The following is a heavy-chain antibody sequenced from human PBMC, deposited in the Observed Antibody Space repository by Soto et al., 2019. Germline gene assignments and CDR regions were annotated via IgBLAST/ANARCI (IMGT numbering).Heavy chain of an antibody. J-gene: IGHJ4*02. CDR2: ISGSGGST. V-gene: IGHV3-23*01. CDR1: GFTFSSYA. D-gene: IGHD5-12*01. CDR3: AKVRWDIVATIPAYGDY. Sequence: EVQLLESGGGLVQPGGSLRLSCAASGFTFSSYAMSWVRQAPGKGLEWVSAISGSGGSTYYADSVKGRFTNSRDNSKNALELQMTSLGAEHTAVYYCAKVRWDIVATIPAYGDYWGKGTLVTVS.